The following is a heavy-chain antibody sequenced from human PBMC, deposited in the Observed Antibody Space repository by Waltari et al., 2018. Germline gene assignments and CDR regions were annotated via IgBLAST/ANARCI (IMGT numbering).Heavy chain of an antibody. J-gene: IGHJ4*02. CDR1: GFTFSSYG. CDR3: AKQLDEVATLDY. Sequence: VQLVESGGGLVQPGRSLRLSCEASGFTFSSYGIHWVRQAPGKGLEWVAVISYDGSNKYYADSVKGRFTISRDNSKNTLYLQMNSLRAEDTAVYYCAKQLDEVATLDYWGQGTLVTVSS. CDR2: ISYDGSNK. D-gene: IGHD5-12*01. V-gene: IGHV3-30*18.